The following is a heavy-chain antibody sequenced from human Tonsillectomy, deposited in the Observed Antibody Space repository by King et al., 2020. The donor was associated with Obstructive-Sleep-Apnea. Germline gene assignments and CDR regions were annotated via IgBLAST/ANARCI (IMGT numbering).Heavy chain of an antibody. D-gene: IGHD7-27*01. J-gene: IGHJ2*01. Sequence: QLQESGPGLVKPSQTLSLTCTVSGCSIIVRGYYCGWIRQHPREGLECIGYIYYSGNTYFNPSLNSRVTMSVDTSKNQFSLKLNSVTAADTAVYFCARDHRANWDWYFDLWGRGTLVTVSS. CDR1: GCSIIVRGYY. CDR2: IYYSGNT. CDR3: ARDHRANWDWYFDL. V-gene: IGHV4-31*03.